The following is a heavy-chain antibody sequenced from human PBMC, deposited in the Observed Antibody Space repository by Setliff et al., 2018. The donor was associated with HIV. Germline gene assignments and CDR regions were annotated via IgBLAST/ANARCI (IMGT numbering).Heavy chain of an antibody. V-gene: IGHV3-21*01. J-gene: IGHJ6*03. CDR3: TTEDTTPIYPNYMDV. D-gene: IGHD2-21*02. CDR2: ISRTSSYI. CDR1: GFTFNAYI. Sequence: PGGSLRLSCEVSGFTFNAYIMNWVRRAPGKGLEWVSSISRTSSYIYYEDSVKGRFTISRDNAKNTLYLQMNSLRAEDTAVYYCTTEDTTPIYPNYMDVWGKGTTVTVSS.